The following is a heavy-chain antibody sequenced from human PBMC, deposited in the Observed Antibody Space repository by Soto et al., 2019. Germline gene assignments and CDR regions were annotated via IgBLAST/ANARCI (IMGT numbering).Heavy chain of an antibody. V-gene: IGHV4-39*01. CDR3: ASWGLRYFDWSPRGEDYFDY. CDR2: IYYSGST. Sequence: SETLSLTCTVSGGSISSSSYYWGWIRQPPGKGLEWIGSIYYSGSTYYNPSLKSRVTISVDTSKNQFSLKLSSVTAADTAVYYCASWGLRYFDWSPRGEDYFDYWGQGTLVTVSS. D-gene: IGHD3-9*01. J-gene: IGHJ4*02. CDR1: GGSISSSSYY.